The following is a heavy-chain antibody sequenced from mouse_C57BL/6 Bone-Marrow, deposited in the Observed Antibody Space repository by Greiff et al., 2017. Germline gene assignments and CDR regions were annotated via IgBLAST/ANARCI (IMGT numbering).Heavy chain of an antibody. CDR1: GFTFSDYY. CDR2: ISNGGGST. D-gene: IGHD2-1*01. V-gene: IGHV5-12*01. CDR3: ARRGNFYAMDY. Sequence: EVQLVESGGGLVQPGGSLKLSCAASGFTFSDYYMYWVRQTPEKRLEWVAYISNGGGSTYYPDTVKGRFTISRDNAKNTLYLQMSRLKSEDTAMYYCARRGNFYAMDYWGQGTSVTVSS. J-gene: IGHJ4*01.